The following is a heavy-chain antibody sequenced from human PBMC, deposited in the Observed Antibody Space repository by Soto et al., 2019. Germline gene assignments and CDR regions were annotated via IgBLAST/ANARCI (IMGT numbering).Heavy chain of an antibody. CDR1: GYTFTSYD. D-gene: IGHD1-7*01. V-gene: IGHV1-8*01. CDR3: ARYNWNYPYYYYGMDV. J-gene: IGHJ6*02. Sequence: ASLKVSCKASGYTFTSYDINWVRQATGQGLEWMGWMNPNSGNTGYAQKFQGRVTMTRNTSISTAYMELSSLRSEDTAVYYCARYNWNYPYYYYGMDVWGQGTTVTVSS. CDR2: MNPNSGNT.